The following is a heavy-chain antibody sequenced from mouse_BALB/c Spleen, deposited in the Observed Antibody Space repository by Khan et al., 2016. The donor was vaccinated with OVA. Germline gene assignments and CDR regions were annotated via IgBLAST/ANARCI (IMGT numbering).Heavy chain of an antibody. V-gene: IGHV9-1*02. J-gene: IGHJ1*03. CDR3: ARGYWYVDV. Sequence: QIQLVQSGTELKKPGETVKISCKASGYNFTNQGMNWVKQAPGKGLKWIGWVNTYPGEPTYSDDFKGRFAFSLETSASTAYLQINNLKSEDMSTNFCARGYWYVDVWGTGTTVPVSS. CDR2: VNTYPGEP. CDR1: GYNFTNQG.